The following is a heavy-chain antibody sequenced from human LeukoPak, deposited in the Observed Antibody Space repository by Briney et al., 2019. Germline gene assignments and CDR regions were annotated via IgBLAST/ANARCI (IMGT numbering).Heavy chain of an antibody. CDR2: IHYTGST. J-gene: IGHJ4*02. CDR1: GASISSSSYY. V-gene: IGHV4-39*01. CDR3: ARGGQEGYNYPYFDS. D-gene: IGHD5-24*01. Sequence: SETLSLTCSVSGASISSSSYYWGWIRQPPGKGLEWIGSIHYTGSTYYNPSLKSRVTISVYTSKNQFSLKLSSVTAADTAVYYCARGGQEGYNYPYFDSWDQGTLVTVSS.